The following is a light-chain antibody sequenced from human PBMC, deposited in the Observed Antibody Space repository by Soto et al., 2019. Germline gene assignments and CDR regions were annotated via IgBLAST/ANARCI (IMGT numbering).Light chain of an antibody. CDR1: QSISSW. CDR2: DAS. V-gene: IGKV1-5*01. J-gene: IGKJ5*01. Sequence: IQMTQSPSTLSTSVGDRVTITCRASQSISSWLAWYQQKPGKAPKLLIYDASSLESGVPSRFSGSGSGTEFTLTISSLQPDDFATYYCQQYESSSPITFGQGTRLEIK. CDR3: QQYESSSPIT.